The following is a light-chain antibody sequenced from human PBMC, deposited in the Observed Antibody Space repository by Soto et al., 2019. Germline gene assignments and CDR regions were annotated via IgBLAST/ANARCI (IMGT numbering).Light chain of an antibody. CDR1: QSVSNN. Sequence: EIVMTQSPATLSVSPGERATLSCRASQSVSNNLAWYQKKPGQAPRLLIYGASTRATGIPARFSGSGSGTEFTLTISSLQYEDFAFYYCQQYYNWWTFGQGTRVDIK. CDR3: QQYYNWWT. V-gene: IGKV3-15*01. CDR2: GAS. J-gene: IGKJ1*01.